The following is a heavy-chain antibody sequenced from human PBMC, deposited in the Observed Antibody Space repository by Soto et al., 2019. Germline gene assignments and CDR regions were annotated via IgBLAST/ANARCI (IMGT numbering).Heavy chain of an antibody. CDR1: GFTFRSNG. CDR3: AKDRRAGGNYGFYSDF. CDR2: SSATGAGT. J-gene: IGHJ4*02. V-gene: IGHV3-23*01. D-gene: IGHD1-7*01. Sequence: EVQLLESGGGLVQPGGSLRLSCAASGFTFRSNGMTWVRQARGKGLEWVSFSSATGAGTYYADSVKGRFTISRDNSKNTLYLQMTSLRADDTAVYYCAKDRRAGGNYGFYSDFWGQGALVIVSS.